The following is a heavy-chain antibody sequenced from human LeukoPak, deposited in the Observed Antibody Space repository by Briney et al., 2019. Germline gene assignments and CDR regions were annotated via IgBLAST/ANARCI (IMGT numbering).Heavy chain of an antibody. D-gene: IGHD1-1*01. V-gene: IGHV3-23*01. CDR3: AKGRTAVRDTFDF. Sequence: PGGSLRLSCVASGFAFSSYSMSWVRQAPGKGLEWVSAMSGSTGTTDYAASVRGRFTISRDNSKNTLSLQMSSLRAEDTALYYCAKGRTAVRDTFDFWGQGTVVTVSS. J-gene: IGHJ3*01. CDR2: MSGSTGTT. CDR1: GFAFSSYS.